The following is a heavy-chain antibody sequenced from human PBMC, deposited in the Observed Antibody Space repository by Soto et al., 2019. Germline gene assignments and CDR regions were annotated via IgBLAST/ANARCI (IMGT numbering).Heavy chain of an antibody. Sequence: ASVKVSCKASGYTFTSYGISWGRQAPGQGLEWMGWISAYNGNTNYAQKLQGRVTMTTDTSTSTVYMELRSLRSDDTAVYYCAREGPTGTTVDYWGQGTLVPVSS. CDR1: GYTFTSYG. CDR2: ISAYNGNT. D-gene: IGHD1-1*01. V-gene: IGHV1-18*01. CDR3: AREGPTGTTVDY. J-gene: IGHJ4*02.